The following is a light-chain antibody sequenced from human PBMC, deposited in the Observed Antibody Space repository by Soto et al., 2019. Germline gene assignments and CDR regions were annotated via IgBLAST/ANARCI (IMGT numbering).Light chain of an antibody. J-gene: IGKJ3*01. CDR3: QQLFSYPLFT. V-gene: IGKV1-9*01. CDR2: AAS. CDR1: QGISSY. Sequence: DIQLPQSPSFLSASVGDRVTSTCRASQGISSYLAWYQQKPGKAPKLLIYAASTLQSGVPSRFSGSGYGTEFTLTISSLQPEDFASYYCQQLFSYPLFTFGPGTKVDIK.